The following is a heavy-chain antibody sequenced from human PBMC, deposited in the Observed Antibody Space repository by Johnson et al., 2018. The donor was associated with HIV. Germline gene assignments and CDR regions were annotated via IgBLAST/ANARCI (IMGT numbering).Heavy chain of an antibody. Sequence: EKLVESGGDMVQPGRSLRLSCAASGFNFNIYGMHWVRQAPGKGLEWVANIKQDGSEKYYVDSVKGRCNISRDNTKNSLYLQINSLRSEDTAVYYCAKDSNRWELLQDAFDIWGQGTMVTVSS. D-gene: IGHD1-26*01. J-gene: IGHJ3*02. V-gene: IGHV3-7*01. CDR2: IKQDGSEK. CDR1: GFNFNIYG. CDR3: AKDSNRWELLQDAFDI.